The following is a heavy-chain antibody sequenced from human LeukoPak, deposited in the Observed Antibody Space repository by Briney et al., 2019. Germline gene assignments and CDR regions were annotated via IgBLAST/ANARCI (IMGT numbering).Heavy chain of an antibody. Sequence: PGGSLRLSCAASGFTFTNPAMGWVRQAPGKGLEWVSVVSGTGDFIYYGDSVKGRFTISRDNSKNTLYLQMSSLRAEDTALYYCAKTRGGNPRYYCDYWGHGTLVTVSS. V-gene: IGHV3-23*01. D-gene: IGHD4-23*01. CDR1: GFTFTNPA. J-gene: IGHJ4*01. CDR3: AKTRGGNPRYYCDY. CDR2: VSGTGDFI.